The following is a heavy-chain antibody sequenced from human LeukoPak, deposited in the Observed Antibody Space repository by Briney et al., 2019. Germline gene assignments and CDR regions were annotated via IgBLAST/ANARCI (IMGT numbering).Heavy chain of an antibody. J-gene: IGHJ6*02. CDR2: IYSGGST. CDR1: GFTVSSNY. Sequence: PGGFLRPSCAAAGFTVSSNYMSWVRQAPGKGLEWVSVIYSGGSTYYEDSVKGRFTISRDNSKTTLYLQMSSLRAEDTAVYYCARVRYLEVSNYYYCMDVWGQGTTVTVSS. D-gene: IGHD3-9*01. V-gene: IGHV3-66*01. CDR3: ARVRYLEVSNYYYCMDV.